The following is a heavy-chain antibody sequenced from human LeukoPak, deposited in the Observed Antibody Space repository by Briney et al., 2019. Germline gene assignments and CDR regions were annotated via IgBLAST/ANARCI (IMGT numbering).Heavy chain of an antibody. CDR1: GGTFSSYA. CDR2: IIPIFGTA. D-gene: IGHD3-10*01. Sequence: SVKVSCKASGGTFSSYAISWVRQAPGQGLEWMGGIIPIFGTANYAQKFQGRVTITTDESTSTAYMELSSLRSEDTAVYYCARAPMVRGWSYYYMDVWGKGTTVTVSS. V-gene: IGHV1-69*05. CDR3: ARAPMVRGWSYYYMDV. J-gene: IGHJ6*03.